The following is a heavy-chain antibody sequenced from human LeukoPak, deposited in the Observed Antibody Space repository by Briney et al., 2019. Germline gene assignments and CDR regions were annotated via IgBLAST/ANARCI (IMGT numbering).Heavy chain of an antibody. CDR2: IYYSGSS. CDR1: GGSISSNY. CDR3: ARNARYNWFDP. J-gene: IGHJ5*02. Sequence: SGTLSLTCTVSGGSISSNYWSWIRQPPGKGLEWIGYIYYSGSSNYNPSLKSRVTISVDTSKNQFSLKVSSVTAADTAVYYCARNARYNWFDPWGQGTLVTVSS. V-gene: IGHV4-59*01.